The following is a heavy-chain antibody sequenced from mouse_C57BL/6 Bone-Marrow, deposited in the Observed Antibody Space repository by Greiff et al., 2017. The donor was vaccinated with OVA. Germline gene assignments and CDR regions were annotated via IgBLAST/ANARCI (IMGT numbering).Heavy chain of an antibody. CDR3: ATSGTKAFFDY. Sequence: VQLQQSGPVLVKPGASVKMSCKASGYTFTDYYMNWVKQSHGKSLEWIGVINPYNGGTSYNQKFKGKATLTVDKSSSTAYMELNSLTSDDSAVYYCATSGTKAFFDYWGQGTTLTVSS. CDR1: GYTFTDYY. J-gene: IGHJ2*01. D-gene: IGHD4-1*01. V-gene: IGHV1-19*01. CDR2: INPYNGGT.